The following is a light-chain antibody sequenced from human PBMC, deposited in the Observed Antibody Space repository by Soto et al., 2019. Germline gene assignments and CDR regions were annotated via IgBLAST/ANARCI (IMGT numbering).Light chain of an antibody. CDR1: QTLSKY. CDR3: QQYSSSPRT. CDR2: DAS. J-gene: IGKJ1*01. V-gene: IGKV3-11*01. Sequence: EIVVTQSPATLSLSPGETATLSCRSSQTLSKYLVWYQQKPGQAPRLPISDASKRAPGIPARFSGSGSGTDFTLTISRLDPEEFAVYDCQQYSSSPRTFGQGTKVEIK.